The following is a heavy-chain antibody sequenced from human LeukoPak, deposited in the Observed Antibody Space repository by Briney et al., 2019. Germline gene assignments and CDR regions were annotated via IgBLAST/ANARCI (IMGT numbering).Heavy chain of an antibody. Sequence: PSETLSLTCIVSGGSISSSTSYWGWIRQSPGKGLEWIGSIYYSGSTYYNPSLKSRVTISVDTSKNQFSLKLSSVTAADTAVYYCARGPMVRGVRMKTNWFDPWGQGTLVTVSS. CDR3: ARGPMVRGVRMKTNWFDP. CDR1: GGSISSSTSY. V-gene: IGHV4-39*07. J-gene: IGHJ5*02. CDR2: IYYSGST. D-gene: IGHD3-10*01.